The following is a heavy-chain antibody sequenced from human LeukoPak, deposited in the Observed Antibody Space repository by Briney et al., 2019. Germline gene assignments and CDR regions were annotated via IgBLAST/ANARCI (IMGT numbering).Heavy chain of an antibody. Sequence: SETLSLTCTVSGDSIITSRYLWGWIRQPPGKGLEWIASMFYSGSTYFNPSLKSRVTISVDTSKNQFSLTLSSVTAADTAVYYCASRRSGWYYFDYWGQGTLVTVSS. CDR1: GDSIITSRYL. CDR2: MFYSGST. V-gene: IGHV4-39*01. J-gene: IGHJ4*02. D-gene: IGHD6-19*01. CDR3: ASRRSGWYYFDY.